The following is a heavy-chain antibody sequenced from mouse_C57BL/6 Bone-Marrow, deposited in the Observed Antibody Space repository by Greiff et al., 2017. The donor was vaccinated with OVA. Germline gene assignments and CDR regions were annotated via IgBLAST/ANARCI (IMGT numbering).Heavy chain of an antibody. D-gene: IGHD1-1*01. CDR3: ASLPIYYYGRSLYGYFDV. Sequence: DVKLQESGPGLVKPSQSLSLTCSVSGYSITSGYFWYWIRQFPGNQLEWMCYISYDGSNNYNPSLKNRIPITRDTSKNQFFLKLHSVTTEDTATYDCASLPIYYYGRSLYGYFDVWGTGTTVTVSS. J-gene: IGHJ1*03. V-gene: IGHV3-6*01. CDR2: ISYDGSN. CDR1: GYSITSGYF.